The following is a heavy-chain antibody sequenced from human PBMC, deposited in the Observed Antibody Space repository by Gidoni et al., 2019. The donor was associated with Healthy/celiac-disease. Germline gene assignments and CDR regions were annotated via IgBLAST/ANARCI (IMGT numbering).Heavy chain of an antibody. D-gene: IGHD6-6*01. Sequence: QVQLQQWGAGLLKPSETLSLTCAVYGGSFSGYYWSWIRQPPGKGLEWIGEINHSGSTNYNPSLKSRVTISVDTSKNQFSLKLSSVTAADTAVYYCARGLRQQLVNWFDPWGQGTLVTVSS. CDR2: INHSGST. CDR3: ARGLRQQLVNWFDP. CDR1: GGSFSGYY. V-gene: IGHV4-34*01. J-gene: IGHJ5*02.